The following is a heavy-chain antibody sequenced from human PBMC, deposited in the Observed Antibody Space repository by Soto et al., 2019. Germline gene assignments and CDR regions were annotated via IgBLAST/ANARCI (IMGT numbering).Heavy chain of an antibody. CDR3: ARDSVHYSGSYYFDY. CDR1: GGSVSSGSYY. V-gene: IGHV4-61*01. CDR2: IYYSGST. Sequence: PSETLSLTCTVSGGSVSSGSYYWSWIRQPPGKGLEWIGYIYYSGSTNYNPSLKSRVTISLGTSKNQFSLKLSSVTAADTAVYYCARDSVHYSGSYYFDYWGQGTLVTVSS. J-gene: IGHJ4*02. D-gene: IGHD1-26*01.